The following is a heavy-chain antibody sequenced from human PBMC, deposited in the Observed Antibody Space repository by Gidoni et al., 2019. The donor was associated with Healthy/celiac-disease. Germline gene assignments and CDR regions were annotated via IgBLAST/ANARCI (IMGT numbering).Heavy chain of an antibody. CDR1: GYTFTGDY. D-gene: IGHD5-12*01. CDR3: ARTQARGYDPLDY. J-gene: IGHJ4*02. CDR2: INPNSGGT. V-gene: IGHV1-2*04. Sequence: QVQLVQSGAEVKKPGASVKVSCKASGYTFTGDYMHWVRQAPGQGLEWMGWINPNSGGTNYAQKFQGWVTMTRDTSSSTAYMELSRLRSDDTAVYYCARTQARGYDPLDYWGQGTLVTVSS.